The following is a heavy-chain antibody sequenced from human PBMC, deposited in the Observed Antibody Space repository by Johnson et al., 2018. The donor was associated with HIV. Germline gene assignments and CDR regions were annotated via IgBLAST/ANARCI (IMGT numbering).Heavy chain of an antibody. CDR3: ARGRGTRVAGKTPTGGDAFDI. J-gene: IGHJ3*02. D-gene: IGHD6-19*01. Sequence: QVQLVESGGGLVQPGGSLRLSCAASGFTFSSYGMHWVRQAPGKGLEWVAFIRSDGSNKYYADSVKGRFTISIDNSKTSLYRQMNSLRAEDTAVYYCARGRGTRVAGKTPTGGDAFDIWGQGTMVTVSS. CDR2: IRSDGSNK. V-gene: IGHV3-30*02. CDR1: GFTFSSYG.